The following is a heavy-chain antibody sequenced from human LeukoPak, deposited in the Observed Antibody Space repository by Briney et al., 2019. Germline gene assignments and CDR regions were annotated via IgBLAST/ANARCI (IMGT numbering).Heavy chain of an antibody. CDR2: INPNSGGT. Sequence: GASVKVSRKSSGYTFTGYYMHWVRQAPGQGLEGMGWINPNSGGTNYAQKFQGSVTTTRDTSISTAYMELTNLRPDDTAVYYCARDHCSSANCYEYHYHGMDVWGQGTTVTVSS. D-gene: IGHD2-2*01. CDR3: ARDHCSSANCYEYHYHGMDV. V-gene: IGHV1-2*02. J-gene: IGHJ6*02. CDR1: GYTFTGYY.